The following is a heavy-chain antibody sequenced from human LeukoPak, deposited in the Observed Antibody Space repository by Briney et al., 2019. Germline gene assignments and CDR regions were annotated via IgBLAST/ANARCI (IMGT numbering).Heavy chain of an antibody. J-gene: IGHJ4*02. Sequence: ASVKVSCKASGYTFTGYYMHWVRQAPGQGLEWMGWINPNSGGTNYAQKFQGRVTMTRDTSISTAYMELSRLRSDDTAVYYCARDWPNGSSPREFDYWGQGTLVTVSS. V-gene: IGHV1-2*02. CDR2: INPNSGGT. CDR3: ARDWPNGSSPREFDY. D-gene: IGHD6-13*01. CDR1: GYTFTGYY.